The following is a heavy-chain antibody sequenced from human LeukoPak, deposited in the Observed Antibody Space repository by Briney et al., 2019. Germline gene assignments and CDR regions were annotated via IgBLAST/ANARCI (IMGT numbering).Heavy chain of an antibody. CDR3: ARMDIGLVRH. CDR2: IKQGGSEK. J-gene: IGHJ4*02. Sequence: GGSLTLSCSACGFTFSSYWRSWVRQAPGKGREGGANIKQGGSEKYYVDSVKGRFNISRDNAKNSLSLQMNSLRAEDTAMYYCARMDIGLVRHWGEGPLGTVSS. CDR1: GFTFSSYW. V-gene: IGHV3-7*01. D-gene: IGHD6-6*01.